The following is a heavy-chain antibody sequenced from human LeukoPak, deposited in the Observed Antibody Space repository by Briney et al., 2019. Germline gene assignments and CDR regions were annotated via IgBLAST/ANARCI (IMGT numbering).Heavy chain of an antibody. D-gene: IGHD1-14*01. CDR1: ALTVSSIY. J-gene: IGHJ6*03. CDR3: ERQRASYNNGYYYYHYMAA. Sequence: PGGSLRLSCVASALTVSSIYMTWVRQAPGKGLEWVSVIYSGGDTYYADSVKGRFTISRDNSKNTLYLQMNSLRADDTDVYFCERQRASYNNGYYYYHYMAAWGKGTTVTVSS. CDR2: IYSGGDT. V-gene: IGHV3-53*01.